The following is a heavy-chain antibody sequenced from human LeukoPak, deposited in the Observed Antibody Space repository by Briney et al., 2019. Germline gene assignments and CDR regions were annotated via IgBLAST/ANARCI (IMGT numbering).Heavy chain of an antibody. CDR1: GGSISSGSYY. CDR2: IYTSGST. D-gene: IGHD3-22*01. CDR3: ARALYYYDSSGYYYRTDAFDI. V-gene: IGHV4-61*02. J-gene: IGHJ3*02. Sequence: PSETLSLTCTVSGGSISSGSYYWSWIRQPAGKGPEWIGRIYTSGSTNYNPSLKSRVTISVDTSKNQFSLKLSSVTAADTAVYYCARALYYYDSSGYYYRTDAFDIWGQGTMVTVSS.